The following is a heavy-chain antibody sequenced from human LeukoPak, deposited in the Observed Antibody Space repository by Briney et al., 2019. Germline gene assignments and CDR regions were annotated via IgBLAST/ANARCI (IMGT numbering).Heavy chain of an antibody. CDR3: ARQYHYDSSGYPYAFEI. D-gene: IGHD3-22*01. V-gene: IGHV5-10-1*01. Sequence: PGESLKISCKGSGYRFASYWISWVRQMPGKGLEWMGRIDPSDSHTNYSPSFQGHVTISGDKSISTAYLQWSSLKASDTAMYYCARQYHYDSSGYPYAFEIWGQGTMVTVSS. CDR1: GYRFASYW. J-gene: IGHJ3*02. CDR2: IDPSDSHT.